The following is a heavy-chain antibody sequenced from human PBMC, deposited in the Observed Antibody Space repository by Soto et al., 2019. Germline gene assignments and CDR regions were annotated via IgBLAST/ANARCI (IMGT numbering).Heavy chain of an antibody. V-gene: IGHV1-2*02. CDR1: GYTFTGYY. CDR3: ARVWSEEIVNWFDP. Sequence: VASVKVSCKASGYTFTGYYMHWVRQAPGQGLEWMGWINPNSGGTNYAQKFQGRVTMTRDTSISTAYMELSRLRSDDTAVYYCARVWSEEIVNWFDPWGQGTLVTVSS. J-gene: IGHJ5*02. CDR2: INPNSGGT. D-gene: IGHD3-16*01.